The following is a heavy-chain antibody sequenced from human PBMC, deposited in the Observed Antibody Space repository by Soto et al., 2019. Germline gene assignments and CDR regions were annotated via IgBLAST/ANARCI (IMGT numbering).Heavy chain of an antibody. V-gene: IGHV1-2*02. CDR1: GYTFTGHY. CDR2: INPNSGGT. Sequence: ASVKVSCKASGYTFTGHYMQWVRQAPGQGLEWMGWINPNSGGTNYAQKFQGRVTMTRDTSISTAYMELSRLRSDDTAVYYCARECSSTSCYTPYYYYGMDVWGQGTTVTVSS. J-gene: IGHJ6*02. D-gene: IGHD2-2*02. CDR3: ARECSSTSCYTPYYYYGMDV.